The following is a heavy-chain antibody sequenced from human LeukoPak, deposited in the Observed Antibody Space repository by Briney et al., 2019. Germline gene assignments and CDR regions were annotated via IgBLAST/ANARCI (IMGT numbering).Heavy chain of an antibody. Sequence: ASVKVSCKASGYTFTGYYMHWVRQAPGQGLECMGWINPNSGGTNYAQKFQGRVTMTRDTSISTAYMELSRLRSDDTAVYYCARDAFEWELHFDYWGQGTLVTVSS. CDR3: ARDAFEWELHFDY. V-gene: IGHV1-2*02. CDR2: INPNSGGT. D-gene: IGHD1-26*01. J-gene: IGHJ4*02. CDR1: GYTFTGYY.